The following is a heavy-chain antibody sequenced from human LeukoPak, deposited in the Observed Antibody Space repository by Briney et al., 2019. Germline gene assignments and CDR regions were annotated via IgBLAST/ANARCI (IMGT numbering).Heavy chain of an antibody. CDR3: ARTARVSTLISDTY. CDR1: GYTFTSYG. D-gene: IGHD5/OR15-5a*01. J-gene: IGHJ4*02. Sequence: GASVKVSCKASGYTFTSYGISWVRQGPGEGLECIGWISAYNGNTNYAQKLQGRVTMTTDTSTSTAYMELRRLSSDDTPMYYCARTARVSTLISDTYRGQRSMLTVSS. V-gene: IGHV1-18*01. CDR2: ISAYNGNT.